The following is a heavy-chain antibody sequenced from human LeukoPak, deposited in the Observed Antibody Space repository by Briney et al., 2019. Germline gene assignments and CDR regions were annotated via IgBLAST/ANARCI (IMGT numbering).Heavy chain of an antibody. CDR2: ITPNADRT. Sequence: GGSLRLSSAASGFTFGSYGMSWVRQAPGKGLEWVSFITPNADRTSYADSVEGRFTISRDNPRNTLYMQMNSLRDEDTALYYCAIMHGYYDGSGFWVQWGQGTLVTVSS. CDR1: GFTFGSYG. D-gene: IGHD3-22*01. CDR3: AIMHGYYDGSGFWVQ. J-gene: IGHJ1*01. V-gene: IGHV3-23*01.